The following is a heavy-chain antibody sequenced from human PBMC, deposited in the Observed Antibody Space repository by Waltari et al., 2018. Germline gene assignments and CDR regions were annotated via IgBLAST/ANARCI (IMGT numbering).Heavy chain of an antibody. D-gene: IGHD5-12*01. CDR2: MDYSGRT. V-gene: IGHV4-39*07. CDR3: ARGFGSATTSRFDP. CDR1: GGSISSSSYY. Sequence: QLQLQESGPGLVKPPETLSLTCPVPGGSISSSSYYWGWIRQPPEKGLEWVASMDYSGRTYYNPSLKSRVTISVDTSKNQFSLEVRSVTAADTAVYYCARGFGSATTSRFDPWGQGIVVTVSS. J-gene: IGHJ5*02.